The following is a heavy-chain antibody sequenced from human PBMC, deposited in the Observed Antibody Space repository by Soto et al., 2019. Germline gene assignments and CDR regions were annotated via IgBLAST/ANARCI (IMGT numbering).Heavy chain of an antibody. D-gene: IGHD3-10*01. J-gene: IGHJ6*02. CDR2: ISAYNGNT. Sequence: ASVKVSCKASGYTFTSYGISWVRHAPGQGLEWMGWISAYNGNTNYAQNLQGRVTLTTDTSTSTAYMELRSLRSDDTAIYYCTRVGSAPYYYYGMDAWGQGTTVTVSS. CDR1: GYTFTSYG. V-gene: IGHV1-18*01. CDR3: TRVGSAPYYYYGMDA.